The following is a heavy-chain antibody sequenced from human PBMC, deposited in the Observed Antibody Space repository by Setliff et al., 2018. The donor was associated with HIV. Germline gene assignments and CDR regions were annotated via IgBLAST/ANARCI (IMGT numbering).Heavy chain of an antibody. Sequence: ASVKVSCKVSGYTLTELSIHWVRQAPGKGLEWMGGFDPEDDETIYAQKFQGRVTMTTDTSTSTAYMELRSLRSDDTAMYYCARKYTGGPLDYWGQGTLVTVSS. J-gene: IGHJ4*02. CDR3: ARKYTGGPLDY. D-gene: IGHD6-19*01. V-gene: IGHV1-24*01. CDR1: GYTLTELS. CDR2: FDPEDDET.